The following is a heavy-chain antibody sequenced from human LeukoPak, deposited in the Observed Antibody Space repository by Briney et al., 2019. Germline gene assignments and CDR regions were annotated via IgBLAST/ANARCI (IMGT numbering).Heavy chain of an antibody. Sequence: IPSETLSLTCTVSGDSISTSNSYWGWIRQPPGKGLEWIGEIYHSGSTNYNPSLKSRVTISVDKSKNQFSLKLCSVTAADTAVYYCARDSSGSAFDYWGQGTLVTVSS. D-gene: IGHD6-19*01. CDR1: GDSISTSNSY. CDR2: IYHSGST. CDR3: ARDSSGSAFDY. J-gene: IGHJ4*02. V-gene: IGHV4-39*07.